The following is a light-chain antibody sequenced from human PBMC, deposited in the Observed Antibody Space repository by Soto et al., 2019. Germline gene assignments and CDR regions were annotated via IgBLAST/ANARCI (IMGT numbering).Light chain of an antibody. CDR1: QSISSW. Sequence: DIQMTQSPSTLSASVGYRVTITCRSSQSISSWLAWYQQKPGKAPKLLIYDASSLESGVPSRFSRSGSRTEFTLTISSLQPDDFATYYCQQYNSYSLTFGRGTKV. CDR3: QQYNSYSLT. CDR2: DAS. V-gene: IGKV1-5*01. J-gene: IGKJ4*01.